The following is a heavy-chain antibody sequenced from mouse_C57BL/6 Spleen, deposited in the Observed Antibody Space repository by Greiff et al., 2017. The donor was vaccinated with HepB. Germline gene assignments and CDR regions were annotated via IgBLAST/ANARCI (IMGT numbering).Heavy chain of an antibody. CDR2: IWSGGST. CDR3: ARPYSNYGYAMDY. V-gene: IGHV2-2*01. Sequence: VKLQQSGPGLVQPSQSLSITCTVSGFSLTSYGVHWVRQSPGKGLEWLGVIWSGGSTDYKAAFISRLSISKDNSKSQVFFKMNSLQADDTAIYYCARPYSNYGYAMDYWGQGTSVTVSS. J-gene: IGHJ4*01. CDR1: GFSLTSYG. D-gene: IGHD2-5*01.